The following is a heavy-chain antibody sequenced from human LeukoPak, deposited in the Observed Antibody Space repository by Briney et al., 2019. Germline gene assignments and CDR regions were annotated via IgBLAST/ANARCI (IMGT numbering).Heavy chain of an antibody. V-gene: IGHV3-23*01. CDR2: ISGSGGST. J-gene: IGHJ6*03. CDR1: GFTFSSYA. D-gene: IGHD6-13*01. Sequence: QPGGSLRLSCAASGFTFSSYAMSWVRQAPGKGLEWVSAISGSGGSTYYADSVKGRFTISRDNAKNSLYLQMNSLRAEDTAVYYCARDQASSSWSYYYYYYYMDVWGKGTTVTVSS. CDR3: ARDQASSSWSYYYYYYYMDV.